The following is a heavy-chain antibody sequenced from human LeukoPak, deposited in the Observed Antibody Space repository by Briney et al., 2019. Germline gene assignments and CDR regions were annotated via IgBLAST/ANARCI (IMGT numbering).Heavy chain of an antibody. CDR1: GGSISSSSYY. CDR2: IYYSGST. J-gene: IGHJ4*02. Sequence: SETLSLTCTVSGGSISSSSYYWGWIRQPPGKGLEWIGSIYYSGSTYYNPSLKSRVTISVDTSKNQFSLKLSSVTAADTAVYYCARVANYDSSGYYTTSFDYWGQGTLVTVSS. CDR3: ARVANYDSSGYYTTSFDY. V-gene: IGHV4-39*07. D-gene: IGHD3-22*01.